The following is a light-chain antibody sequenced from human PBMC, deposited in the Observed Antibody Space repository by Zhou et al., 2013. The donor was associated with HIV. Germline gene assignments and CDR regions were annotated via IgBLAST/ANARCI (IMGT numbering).Light chain of an antibody. CDR2: GAS. J-gene: IGKJ4*01. V-gene: IGKV3-15*01. Sequence: IVMTQSPATLSVSPGERATLSCRASQNIKTSLDWYQQKPGQPPRVLIYGASTRATDIPDRFTGSGSGTEFSLTISTMQSEDFAVYYCQQYNNWPLTFGGGTKVEI. CDR3: QQYNNWPLT. CDR1: QNIKTS.